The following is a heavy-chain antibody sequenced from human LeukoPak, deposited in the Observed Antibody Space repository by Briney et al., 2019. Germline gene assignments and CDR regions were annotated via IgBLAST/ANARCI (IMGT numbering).Heavy chain of an antibody. CDR3: ARGLAISEIAASVHYYYYMDV. J-gene: IGHJ6*03. CDR2: IIPIFGTA. D-gene: IGHD6-6*01. V-gene: IGHV1-69*05. CDR1: GGTFSSCA. Sequence: ASVKVSYKASGGTFSSCAISWVRQAPGQGLEWMGGIIPIFGTANYAQKFLGRVTITTDESTSTAYMELSSLRSEDTAVYYCARGLAISEIAASVHYYYYMDVWGKGTTVTVSS.